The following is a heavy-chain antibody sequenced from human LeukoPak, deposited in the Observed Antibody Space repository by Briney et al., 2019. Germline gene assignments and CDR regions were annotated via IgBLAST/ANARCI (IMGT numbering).Heavy chain of an antibody. CDR1: GGSISSYY. V-gene: IGHV4-59*01. CDR3: ARVGTVTTGDAFDI. Sequence: SETLSLTCTVSGGSISSYYWSWIRQPPGKGLEWIGYIYYSGSTNYNPSLKSRVTISVDTSKNQFSLKLGSVTAADTAVYYCARVGTVTTGDAFDIWGQGTMVTVSS. J-gene: IGHJ3*02. CDR2: IYYSGST. D-gene: IGHD4-17*01.